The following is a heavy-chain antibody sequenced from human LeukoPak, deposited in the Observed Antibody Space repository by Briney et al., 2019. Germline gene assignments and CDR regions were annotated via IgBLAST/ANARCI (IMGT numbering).Heavy chain of an antibody. V-gene: IGHV3-74*01. CDR2: INSDGSST. CDR3: AKDNYYDSSGYTDY. CDR1: GFTFSSYW. D-gene: IGHD3-22*01. J-gene: IGHJ4*02. Sequence: GGSLRLSCAASGFTFSSYWMHWVRHAPGKGLVWVSRINSDGSSTSYADSVKGRFTISRDNAKNSLYLQMNSLRAEDTALYYCAKDNYYDSSGYTDYWGQGTLVTVSS.